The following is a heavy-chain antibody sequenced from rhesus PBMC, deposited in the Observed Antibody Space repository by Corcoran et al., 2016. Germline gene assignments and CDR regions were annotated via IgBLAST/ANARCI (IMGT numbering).Heavy chain of an antibody. CDR1: GGSLSGDYD. Sequence: QVQLQESGPGLVKPSETLSLTCAVSGGSLSGDYDWSWIRQPPGKGLEWIGYIYGSSGTANYNASLKNRVCIAKDTSNNTFSLEVSCVTAADTAVYYCARRSSSGWTFDYWGQGVLVTVAS. CDR2: IYGSSGTA. CDR3: ARRSSSGWTFDY. D-gene: IGHD6-31*01. V-gene: IGHV4-76*01. J-gene: IGHJ4*01.